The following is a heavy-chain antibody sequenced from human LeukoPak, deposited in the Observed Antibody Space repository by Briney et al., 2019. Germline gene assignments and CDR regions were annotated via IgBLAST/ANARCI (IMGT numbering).Heavy chain of an antibody. J-gene: IGHJ2*01. Sequence: SETLSLTCAVYGESFSGYYWSWIRQPPGKGLEWMGEINHSGATNYNPSLKSRVTISVDTSKIQFSLKLSSVTAADTGVYYCATARDGDYWYFDLWGRGTLVTVSS. V-gene: IGHV4-34*01. CDR2: INHSGAT. CDR1: GESFSGYY. CDR3: ATARDGDYWYFDL. D-gene: IGHD2-21*01.